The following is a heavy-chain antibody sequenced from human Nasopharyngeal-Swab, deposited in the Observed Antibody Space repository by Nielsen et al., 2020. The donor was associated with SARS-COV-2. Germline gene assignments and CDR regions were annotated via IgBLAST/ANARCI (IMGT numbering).Heavy chain of an antibody. D-gene: IGHD1-26*01. CDR1: GFTFSSYA. J-gene: IGHJ3*02. V-gene: IGHV3-30-3*01. CDR2: ISYDGSNK. CDR3: ARDSVRYSGSLFIGAFGI. Sequence: GESLKISCAAPGFTFSSYAMHWVRQAPGKGLEWVAVISYDGSNKYYADSVKGRFTISRDNSKNTLYLQMNSLRAEDTAVYYCARDSVRYSGSLFIGAFGIWGQGTMVTVSS.